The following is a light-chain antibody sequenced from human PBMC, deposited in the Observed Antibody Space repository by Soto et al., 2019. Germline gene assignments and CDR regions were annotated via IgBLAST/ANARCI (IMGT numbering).Light chain of an antibody. V-gene: IGKV1-39*01. CDR1: QSISNY. Sequence: DIQMTQSPSSLSASVGDRVTITCRASQSISNYLNWYQQKPGKAPKLLIYAAYSLQSGVTSRFSGSGSGTDFTLTISSLQPEDFATYYCQPSYSTPWTVGPGTQVEIK. CDR2: AAY. J-gene: IGKJ1*01. CDR3: QPSYSTPWT.